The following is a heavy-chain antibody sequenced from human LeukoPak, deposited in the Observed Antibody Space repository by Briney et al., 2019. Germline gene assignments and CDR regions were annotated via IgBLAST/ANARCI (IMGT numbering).Heavy chain of an antibody. V-gene: IGHV1-8*01. CDR2: MNPNSGNT. Sequence: ASVKVSCKASGYSFTSYDINWVRQATGQGLEWMGWMNPNSGNTGYAQKFQGRVTMTRDTSISTAYMELSRLRSEDTAVYYCAIATLTLQENNWGQGTLVTVSS. CDR1: GYSFTSYD. CDR3: AIATLTLQENN. D-gene: IGHD4/OR15-4a*01. J-gene: IGHJ4*02.